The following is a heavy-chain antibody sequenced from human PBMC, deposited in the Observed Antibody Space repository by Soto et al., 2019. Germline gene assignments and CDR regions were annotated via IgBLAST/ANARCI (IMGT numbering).Heavy chain of an antibody. D-gene: IGHD5-12*01. CDR3: ARGVMDIVATITEGVKWFDP. J-gene: IGHJ5*02. V-gene: IGHV4-34*01. CDR1: GGSFSGYY. Sequence: QVQLQQWGTGLLKPSETLSLTCAVYGGSFSGYYWSWIRQPPGKGLEWIGEINHSGSTNYNPSLKIRVTISVDTSKNQFSLKLSSVTAADTAEYYCARGVMDIVATITEGVKWFDPWGQGTLVTVSS. CDR2: INHSGST.